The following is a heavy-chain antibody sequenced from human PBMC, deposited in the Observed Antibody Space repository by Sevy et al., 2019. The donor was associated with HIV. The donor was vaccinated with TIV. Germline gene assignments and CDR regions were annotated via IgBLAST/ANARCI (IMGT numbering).Heavy chain of an antibody. D-gene: IGHD2-8*01. CDR1: GFTFTYAW. V-gene: IGHV3-15*01. CDR3: ATDPIIVLLVTDGMDV. Sequence: GGSLRLSCAASGFTFTYAWMSWVRQAPGKGLEWVGRIKSRPDGGTTDYAATVKGRFIISRDDSKNTVYLQMNSLKTEDSAVYYCATDPIIVLLVTDGMDVWGQGTTVTVSS. CDR2: IKSRPDGGTT. J-gene: IGHJ6*02.